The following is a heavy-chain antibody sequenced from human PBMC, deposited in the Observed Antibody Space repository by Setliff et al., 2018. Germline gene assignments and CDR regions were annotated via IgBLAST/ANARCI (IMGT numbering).Heavy chain of an antibody. CDR1: GGTFSSYA. CDR2: IIPILGIA. CDR3: ARDDEDGYNFEDYYYYMDV. J-gene: IGHJ6*03. D-gene: IGHD5-12*01. V-gene: IGHV1-69*10. Sequence: GASVKVSCKASGGTFSSYAISWVRQAPGQGLEWMGGIIPILGIANYAQKFQGRVTITADKSTSTAYMELSSLRSEDTAVYYCARDDEDGYNFEDYYYYMDVWGKGTTVTVSS.